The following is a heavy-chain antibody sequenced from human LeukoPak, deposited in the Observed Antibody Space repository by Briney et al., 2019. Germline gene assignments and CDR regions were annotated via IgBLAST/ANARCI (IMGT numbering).Heavy chain of an antibody. CDR2: ISSSSSYI. V-gene: IGHV3-21*01. Sequence: NPGGSLRLSCAASGFTFSNAWMSWVRQAPGKGLEWVSSISSSSSYIYYADSVKGRFTISRDNAKNSLYLQMNSLRAEDTAVYYCARATSSSWYSGWGQGTLVTVSS. CDR3: ARATSSSWYSG. D-gene: IGHD6-13*01. J-gene: IGHJ4*02. CDR1: GFTFSNAW.